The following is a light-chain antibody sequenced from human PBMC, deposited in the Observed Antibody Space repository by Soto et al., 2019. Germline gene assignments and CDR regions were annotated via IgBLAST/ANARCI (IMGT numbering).Light chain of an antibody. Sequence: DIQMTQSPPSVSASVGDRVTITCRASRDIRTWLAWYQQNPGKAPKLLIYAASSLQSGVPSRFSGSGSGTDFTLTISSLQPEDFATFYCQQADSFPYTFGRGTILEI. CDR1: RDIRTW. CDR2: AAS. V-gene: IGKV1-12*01. CDR3: QQADSFPYT. J-gene: IGKJ2*01.